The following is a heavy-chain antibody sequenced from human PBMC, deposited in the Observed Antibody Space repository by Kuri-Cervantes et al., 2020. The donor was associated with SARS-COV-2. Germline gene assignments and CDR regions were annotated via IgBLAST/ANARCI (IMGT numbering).Heavy chain of an antibody. D-gene: IGHD6-6*01. CDR3: ARPSIAARADAFDI. V-gene: IGHV4-34*01. J-gene: IGHJ3*02. Sequence: SETLSLTCAVYGGSFSGYYWSWIRQPPGKGLEWIGEINHSGSTNYNPSLKSRVTISVDTSKNQFSLKLSSVTAADTAVYYCARPSIAARADAFDIWGQGKMVTVSS. CDR1: GGSFSGYY. CDR2: INHSGST.